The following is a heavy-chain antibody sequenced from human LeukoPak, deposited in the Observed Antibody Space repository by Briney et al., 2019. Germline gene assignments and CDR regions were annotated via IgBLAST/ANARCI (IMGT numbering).Heavy chain of an antibody. CDR3: ATASGTYTITY. J-gene: IGHJ4*02. V-gene: IGHV3-33*01. CDR2: IWYDGSNK. CDR1: GLTFRNYG. Sequence: GGSLRPSCAASGLTFRNYGMQWVRQAPGKGLEWVAVIWYDGSNKYYADSVKGRFTISRDNSKNTLYLEVNSLRVEDTAVYYCATASGTYTITYWGQGTLVTVPS. D-gene: IGHD3-16*01.